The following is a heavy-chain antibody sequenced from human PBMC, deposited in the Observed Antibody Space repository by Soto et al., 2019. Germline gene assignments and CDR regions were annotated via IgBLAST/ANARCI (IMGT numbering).Heavy chain of an antibody. V-gene: IGHV4-59*08. D-gene: IGHD2-2*02. CDR3: ARGVPATAIPDY. J-gene: IGHJ4*02. CDR1: GGSISSYY. CDR2: IYYSGST. Sequence: SETLSLTCTVSGGSISSYYWSWIRQPPGKGLEWIGYIYYSGSTNYNPSLKSRVTISVDTSKNQFSLKLSSVTAADTAVYYCARGVPATAIPDYWGQGTLVTVSS.